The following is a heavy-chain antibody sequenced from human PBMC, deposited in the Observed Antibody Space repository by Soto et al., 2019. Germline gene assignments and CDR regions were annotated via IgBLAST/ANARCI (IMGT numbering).Heavy chain of an antibody. D-gene: IGHD2-21*02. CDR2: INPSGAFT. CDR3: ATATLSGGDPDFDY. J-gene: IGHJ4*02. Sequence: ASVKVSCKASAYTFTSYYLHWVRQAPGQGLEWMGIINPSGAFTTYAERFQGRVTMTWDTSTTTVYMELSSLTSDDTAVYYCATATLSGGDPDFDYWGQGTLVTVSS. V-gene: IGHV1-46*01. CDR1: AYTFTSYY.